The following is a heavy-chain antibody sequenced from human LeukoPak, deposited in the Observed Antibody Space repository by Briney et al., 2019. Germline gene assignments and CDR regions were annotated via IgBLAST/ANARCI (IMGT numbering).Heavy chain of an antibody. V-gene: IGHV3-23*01. CDR3: AKDPVSVSMVRGVLDY. J-gene: IGHJ4*02. CDR2: ISGSGGST. D-gene: IGHD3-10*01. Sequence: GGSLRLSCAASGSTFSSYAMSWVRQAPGKGLEWVSAISGSGGSTYYADSVKGRFTISRDNSKNTLYLQMNSLRAEDTAVYYCAKDPVSVSMVRGVLDYWGQGTLVTVSS. CDR1: GSTFSSYA.